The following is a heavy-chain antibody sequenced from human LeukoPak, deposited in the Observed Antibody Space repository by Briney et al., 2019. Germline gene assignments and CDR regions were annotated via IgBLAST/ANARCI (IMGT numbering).Heavy chain of an antibody. CDR2: IWYDGSNK. D-gene: IGHD2-2*01. J-gene: IGHJ5*02. Sequence: GGSMRLSCAASGFTFSSYGMHWVRQAPGKGLELVAVIWYDGSNKYYADFVKGRFTIYRDNSKNTLYLQMNSLRAEDTAVYYCARDQDAIVVVPAALHPWGQGTLVTVSS. CDR1: GFTFSSYG. CDR3: ARDQDAIVVVPAALHP. V-gene: IGHV3-33*01.